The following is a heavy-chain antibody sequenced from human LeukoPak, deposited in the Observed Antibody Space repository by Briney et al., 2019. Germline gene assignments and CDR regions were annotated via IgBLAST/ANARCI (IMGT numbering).Heavy chain of an antibody. D-gene: IGHD5-24*01. J-gene: IGHJ4*02. CDR2: IYYSGST. V-gene: IGHV4-59*01. Sequence: SGTLSLTCTVSGGSISSYYWSWNRQPPGKGLEWIGYIYYSGSTNYNPSLKSRVTISVDTSKNQFSLKLTSVTAADTAVYYCARDNGYPTGFGYWGQGTLVTVSS. CDR3: ARDNGYPTGFGY. CDR1: GGSISSYY.